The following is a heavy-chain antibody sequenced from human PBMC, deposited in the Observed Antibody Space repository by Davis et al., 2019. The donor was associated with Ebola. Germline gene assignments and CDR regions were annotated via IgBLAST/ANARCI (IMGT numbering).Heavy chain of an antibody. CDR1: GYTFTSYD. V-gene: IGHV1-8*01. CDR3: ARGGGDYVKDYYYYGMDV. CDR2: LNPNSGNT. J-gene: IGHJ6*04. D-gene: IGHD4-17*01. Sequence: ASVKVSCTASGYTFTSYDINWVRQATGQGLEWMGWLNPNSGNTGYAQKFQGRVTMTRNTSISTAYMELSSLRSEDTAVYYCARGGGDYVKDYYYYGMDVWGKGTTVTVSS.